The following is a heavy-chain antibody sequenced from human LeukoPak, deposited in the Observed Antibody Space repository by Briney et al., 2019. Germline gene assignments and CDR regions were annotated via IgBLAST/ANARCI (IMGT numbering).Heavy chain of an antibody. V-gene: IGHV1-46*03. J-gene: IGHJ4*02. CDR3: ARGLSLQAAAGTSLFDY. D-gene: IGHD6-13*01. Sequence: GASVKVSCKASGYTFTSYCMHWVLQAPGQGLEWMGIINPSGGSTSYAQKFQGRVTMTRDTSTSTVYMELSSLRSEDTAVYYCARGLSLQAAAGTSLFDYWGQGTLVTVSS. CDR1: GYTFTSYC. CDR2: INPSGGST.